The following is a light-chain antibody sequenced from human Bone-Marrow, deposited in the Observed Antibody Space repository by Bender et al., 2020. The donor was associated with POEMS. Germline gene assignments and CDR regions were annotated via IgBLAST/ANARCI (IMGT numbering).Light chain of an antibody. CDR1: SSDVGSYNF. CDR2: EGD. V-gene: IGLV2-14*02. CDR3: SSYAGTNNFVI. J-gene: IGLJ2*01. Sequence: QSALTQPASVSGSPGQSITISCTGASSDVGSYNFVSWYQQHPGKAPKLVIYEGDKRPSGVPNRFSGSKSGNAASLTVSGLQAEDEGDYYCSSYAGTNNFVIFGGGTKLTV.